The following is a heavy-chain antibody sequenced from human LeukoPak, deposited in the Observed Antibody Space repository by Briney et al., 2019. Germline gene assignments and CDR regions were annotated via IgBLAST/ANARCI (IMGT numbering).Heavy chain of an antibody. Sequence: GGSLRLSCAASGFTFDDYGMSWVRQAPGKGLEWVSGITWNGDSPGYADSVKGRFTISRDNAKNSLYLHLNSLRAEDTALYHCARWSSIKVAATENYWGQGTLVTVSS. CDR1: GFTFDDYG. V-gene: IGHV3-20*01. CDR2: ITWNGDSP. D-gene: IGHD6-19*01. J-gene: IGHJ4*02. CDR3: ARWSSIKVAATENY.